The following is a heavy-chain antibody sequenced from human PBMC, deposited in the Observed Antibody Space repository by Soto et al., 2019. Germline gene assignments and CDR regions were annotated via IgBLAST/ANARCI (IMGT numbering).Heavy chain of an antibody. V-gene: IGHV4-59*08. CDR3: ARQVPWPYCSGSYFDY. D-gene: IGHD3-10*01. J-gene: IGHJ4*02. Sequence: QVQLQESGPGLVKPSETLSLTCTVSGGSISSYYWSWIRQPPGKGLEWIGYIYYSGSTNYNPSLTSRVTISVDTSKNQFSLKLSSVTAADTAVYYYARQVPWPYCSGSYFDYWGQGTLVTVSS. CDR2: IYYSGST. CDR1: GGSISSYY.